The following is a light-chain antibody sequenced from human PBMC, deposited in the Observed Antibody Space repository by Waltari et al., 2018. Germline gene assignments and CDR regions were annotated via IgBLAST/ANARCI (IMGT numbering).Light chain of an antibody. CDR1: LYNLGINT. V-gene: IGLV1-44*01. Sequence: QSVLTQPPSASGTPGRRVTISCSGTLYNLGINTVNWYQQFPGSAPKPLIFSTTQRSSGVPDRFSASKSGTSASLAINGLQAADEADYYCGAWDDGVKEWVFGGGTKLTVL. J-gene: IGLJ3*02. CDR3: GAWDDGVKEWV. CDR2: STT.